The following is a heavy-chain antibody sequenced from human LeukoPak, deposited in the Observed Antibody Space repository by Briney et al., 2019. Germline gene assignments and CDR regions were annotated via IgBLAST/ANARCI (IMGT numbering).Heavy chain of an antibody. CDR1: GYTFTGYY. D-gene: IGHD6-19*01. CDR3: ARGLRGIAVAVINWFDP. CDR2: INPNSGGT. J-gene: IGHJ5*02. Sequence: ASVKVSCKASGYTFTGYYMHWVRQAPGQGLEWMGWINPNSGGTNYAQKFQGRVTMTRDTSISTACMELSRLRSDDTAVYYCARGLRGIAVAVINWFDPWGQGTLVTVSS. V-gene: IGHV1-2*02.